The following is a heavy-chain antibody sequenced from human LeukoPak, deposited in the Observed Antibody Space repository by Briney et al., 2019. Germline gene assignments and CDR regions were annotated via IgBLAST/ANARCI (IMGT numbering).Heavy chain of an antibody. Sequence: SETLSLTCTVSGGSISSGGYYWSWIRQHPGKGLEWIGNIYYSGSTYYNPSLKSRVTISVDTSKNQFSLKLSSVTAADTAVYYCARDRGCSSTSCRHYYYGMDVWGKGTTVTVSS. D-gene: IGHD2-2*01. CDR2: IYYSGST. CDR1: GGSISSGGYY. J-gene: IGHJ6*04. V-gene: IGHV4-31*03. CDR3: ARDRGCSSTSCRHYYYGMDV.